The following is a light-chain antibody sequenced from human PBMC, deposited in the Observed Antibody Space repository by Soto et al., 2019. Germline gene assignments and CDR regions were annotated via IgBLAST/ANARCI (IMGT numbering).Light chain of an antibody. J-gene: IGKJ5*01. CDR3: QQYGSSIT. CDR1: QSISSW. CDR2: KAS. Sequence: IQVTQSPSSLSASVGDRVTITCRASQSISSWLAWYQQKPGKAPKLLIYKASSLESGVPSRFSGSGSGTEFTLTITSLQPDDFAVYYCQQYGSSITFGQGTRLEIK. V-gene: IGKV1-5*03.